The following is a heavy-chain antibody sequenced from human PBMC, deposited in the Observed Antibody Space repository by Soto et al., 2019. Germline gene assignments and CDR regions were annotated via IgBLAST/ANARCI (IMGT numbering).Heavy chain of an antibody. CDR1: GFTFSSYS. V-gene: IGHV3-21*01. D-gene: IGHD4-17*01. CDR3: ASGATVVPPGNY. Sequence: EVQLVESGGGLVKPGGSLRLSCAGSGFTFSSYSMNCVRQAPGKGLEWVSSISSSSSYIYYADSVKGRFTISRDSAKNSLYLQMNSLRAEDTAVYYCASGATVVPPGNYWGQGTLVTVSS. J-gene: IGHJ4*02. CDR2: ISSSSSYI.